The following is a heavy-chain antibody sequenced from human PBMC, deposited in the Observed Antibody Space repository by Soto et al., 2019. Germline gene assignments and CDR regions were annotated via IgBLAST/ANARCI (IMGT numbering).Heavy chain of an antibody. CDR3: ARGDATKIIVTTYYGMDV. Sequence: QVQLVQSGAEVKKPGSSVKVSCKASGGTLSNYGVSWVRQAPGQGLEWLGGIIPVFGTANYAHKFQGRLTITADESTSTVYMDVSSLRSEDTAAYYCARGDATKIIVTTYYGMDVWGQGTTVTVSS. CDR2: IIPVFGTA. V-gene: IGHV1-69*12. J-gene: IGHJ6*02. D-gene: IGHD4-17*01. CDR1: GGTLSNYG.